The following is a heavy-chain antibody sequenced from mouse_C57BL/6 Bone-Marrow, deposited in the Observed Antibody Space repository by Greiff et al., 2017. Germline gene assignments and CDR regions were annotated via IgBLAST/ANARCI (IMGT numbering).Heavy chain of an antibody. Sequence: QVQLQQPGAELVMPAASVKLSCKASGYTFTSYWMHWVKQRPGQGLEWIGEIDPSDSYTYYNQKFKGKSTLTVDKYSSTAYMQLSSLTSEDSAVYYCARDSSGLFYAMDYWGQGTSVTVSS. CDR3: ARDSSGLFYAMDY. CDR2: IDPSDSYT. CDR1: GYTFTSYW. D-gene: IGHD3-2*02. J-gene: IGHJ4*01. V-gene: IGHV1-69*01.